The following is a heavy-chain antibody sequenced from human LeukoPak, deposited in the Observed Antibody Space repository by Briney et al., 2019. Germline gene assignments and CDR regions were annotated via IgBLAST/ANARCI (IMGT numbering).Heavy chain of an antibody. V-gene: IGHV1-18*01. CDR1: GYTFTIYG. J-gene: IGHJ4*02. Sequence: ASVKVSCKTSGYTFTIYGISWVRQAPGQGLEWMGLISAYGNTNYAQNLQGRVTMTTDTSTSTAYMELRSLRSDDTAVYYCARGIIGYYFDYWGQATLVTVCS. CDR3: ARGIIGYYFDY. D-gene: IGHD2-15*01. CDR2: ISAYGNT.